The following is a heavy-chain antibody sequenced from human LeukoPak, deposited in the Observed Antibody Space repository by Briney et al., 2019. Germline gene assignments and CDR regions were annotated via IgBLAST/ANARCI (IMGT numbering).Heavy chain of an antibody. CDR1: GGSFSDYF. CDR3: ARSPRGGNSDYFDY. D-gene: IGHD4-23*01. Sequence: SETLSLTCAVYGGSFSDYFWNWIRQPPGKGLEWIGEINHGGGTRYNPSLKSRATISVDTSKNQFSLKLSSVTAADTAVYYCARSPRGGNSDYFDYWGQGTLVTVSS. CDR2: INHGGGT. J-gene: IGHJ4*02. V-gene: IGHV4-34*01.